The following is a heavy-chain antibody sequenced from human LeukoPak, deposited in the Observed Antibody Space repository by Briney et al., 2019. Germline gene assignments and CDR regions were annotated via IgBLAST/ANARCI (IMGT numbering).Heavy chain of an antibody. CDR2: IIPIFGTA. CDR1: GGTFSSYA. CDR3: ARGSVGGRFDP. Sequence: SVKVSCXASGGTFSSYAISWVRQAPGQGLAWMGGIIPIFGTANYAQKFQGRVTITTDESTSTAYMELSSLRSEDTAVYYCARGSVGGRFDPWGQGTLVTVSS. V-gene: IGHV1-69*05. D-gene: IGHD6-25*01. J-gene: IGHJ5*02.